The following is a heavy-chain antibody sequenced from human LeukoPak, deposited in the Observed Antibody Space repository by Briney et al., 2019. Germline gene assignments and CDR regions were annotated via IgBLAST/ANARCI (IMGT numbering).Heavy chain of an antibody. CDR1: RFTFSTYA. Sequence: PGGSLRLSCVASRFTFSTYAMSWVSQAPGKGLEWVSAISDSGGSTYYAYSVRGRFTVSRDNSKNTLYLQMNSLRAEDTAVYYCAKDRYNDYEGGWFDPWGQGTLVTVSS. V-gene: IGHV3-23*01. CDR2: ISDSGGST. J-gene: IGHJ5*02. D-gene: IGHD5-12*01. CDR3: AKDRYNDYEGGWFDP.